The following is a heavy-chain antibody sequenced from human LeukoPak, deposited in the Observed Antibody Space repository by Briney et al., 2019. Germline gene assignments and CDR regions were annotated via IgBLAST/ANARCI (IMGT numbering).Heavy chain of an antibody. CDR2: INHSGST. V-gene: IGHV4-34*01. D-gene: IGHD1-1*01. CDR3: ARYNSGSFVGNWFDP. J-gene: IGHJ5*02. Sequence: PSETLSLTCAVYGGSLSGYYWSWIRQPPGKGLEWIGEINHSGSTNYNPSLKSRVTVSVDTSKNQFSLQLTSVTAADTAFYYCARYNSGSFVGNWFDPWGQGTLVTVSS. CDR1: GGSLSGYY.